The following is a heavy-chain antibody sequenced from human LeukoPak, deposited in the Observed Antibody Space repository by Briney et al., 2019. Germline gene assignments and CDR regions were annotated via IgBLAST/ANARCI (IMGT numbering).Heavy chain of an antibody. CDR3: ARATGTTNYFDY. CDR2: ISYDGSNK. D-gene: IGHD1-7*01. CDR1: GFTFSSYA. Sequence: PGGSLRLSCAASGFTFSSYAMHWVRQAPGKGLEWVAVISYDGSNKYYADSVKGRFTISRDNSKNTLYLQMNSLRAEDTAVYYCARATGTTNYFDYWGQGTLVTVSS. J-gene: IGHJ4*02. V-gene: IGHV3-30*14.